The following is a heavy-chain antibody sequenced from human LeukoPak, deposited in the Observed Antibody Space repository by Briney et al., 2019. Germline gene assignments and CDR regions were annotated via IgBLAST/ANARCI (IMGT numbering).Heavy chain of an antibody. D-gene: IGHD1-14*01. Sequence: ASVKVSCKASGYTFTSYGIIWVRQAPGQGLEWMGWISAYNGNTNYAQKLQGRVTMTTDTSTSTAYMELRSLRSDDTAVYYCARARKPPGSYYYYYYMDVWGKGTTVTVSS. CDR1: GYTFTSYG. J-gene: IGHJ6*03. V-gene: IGHV1-18*01. CDR3: ARARKPPGSYYYYYYMDV. CDR2: ISAYNGNT.